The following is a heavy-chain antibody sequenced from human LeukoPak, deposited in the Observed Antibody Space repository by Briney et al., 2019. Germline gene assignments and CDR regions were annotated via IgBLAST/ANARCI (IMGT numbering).Heavy chain of an antibody. D-gene: IGHD2-2*01. CDR2: INWNGGST. CDR3: ARGYCSSTSCYFDY. J-gene: IGHJ4*02. V-gene: IGHV3-20*04. Sequence: GGSLRLSCAASGFTFDDYGMSWVRQAPGKGLEWVSGINWNGGSTGYADSVKGRFTISRDNAKNSLYLQMNSLRAEDTALYYCARGYCSSTSCYFDYWGLGTLVTVSS. CDR1: GFTFDDYG.